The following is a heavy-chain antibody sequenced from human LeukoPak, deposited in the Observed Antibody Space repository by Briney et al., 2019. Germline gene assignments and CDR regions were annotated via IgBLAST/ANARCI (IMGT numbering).Heavy chain of an antibody. Sequence: ASVKVSCKASGYTFTSCGISWVRQAPGQGLEWMGWISAYNGNTNYAQKLQGRVTMTTDTSTSTAYMELRSLRSDDTAVYYCARSTIGYCSGGSCYSLDYFDYWGQGTLVTVSS. CDR3: ARSTIGYCSGGSCYSLDYFDY. D-gene: IGHD2-15*01. CDR1: GYTFTSCG. CDR2: ISAYNGNT. V-gene: IGHV1-18*01. J-gene: IGHJ4*02.